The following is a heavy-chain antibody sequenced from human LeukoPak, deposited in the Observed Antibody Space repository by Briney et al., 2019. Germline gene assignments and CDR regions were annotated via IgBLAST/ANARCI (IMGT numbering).Heavy chain of an antibody. J-gene: IGHJ4*02. CDR1: GGSISSGGYY. D-gene: IGHD6-13*01. CDR3: ARIFGYIRAGGY. CDR2: IYHSGST. Sequence: SETLSLTCTVSGGSISSGGYYWSWIRQPPGKGLEWIGYIYHSGSTYYNPSLKSRVTISVDRSKNQFSLKLSSVTAADTAVYYCARIFGYIRAGGYWGQGTLVTVSS. V-gene: IGHV4-30-2*01.